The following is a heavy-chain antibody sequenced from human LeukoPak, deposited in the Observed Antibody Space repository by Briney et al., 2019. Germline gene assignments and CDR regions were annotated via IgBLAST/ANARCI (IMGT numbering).Heavy chain of an antibody. CDR3: ARGLRRYLIHYGMDV. D-gene: IGHD2-2*02. V-gene: IGHV3-11*01. Sequence: GGSLLLSCTASGFTFSDYYLHWSRQAPGKGLEWISYISSSGTAAYYGDSVKGRFTISRDNTKNTLYLQMSSLRGEDTAVYFCARGLRRYLIHYGMDVWGPGTTVTVSS. CDR1: GFTFSDYY. CDR2: ISSSGTAA. J-gene: IGHJ6*02.